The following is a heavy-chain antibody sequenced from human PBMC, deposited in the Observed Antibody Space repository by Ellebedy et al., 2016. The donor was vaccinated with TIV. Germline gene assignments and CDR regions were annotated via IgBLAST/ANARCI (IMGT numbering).Heavy chain of an antibody. Sequence: MPSETLSLTCSVSGGSISSYYWSWIRQPPGTGLEWIGYIYYSGNTNYNPSLKNRVTISVDTSKNQFSLNLSSETAADTAVYYCARRLGYCSGGSCSYYFDYWGQGTLVTVSS. V-gene: IGHV4-59*08. J-gene: IGHJ4*02. D-gene: IGHD2-15*01. CDR3: ARRLGYCSGGSCSYYFDY. CDR1: GGSISSYY. CDR2: IYYSGNT.